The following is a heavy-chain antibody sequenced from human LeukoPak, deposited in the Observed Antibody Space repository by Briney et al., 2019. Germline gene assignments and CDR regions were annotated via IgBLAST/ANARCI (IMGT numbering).Heavy chain of an antibody. V-gene: IGHV3-23*01. CDR1: GFIFSSYA. CDR2: ISGSGGST. CDR3: AKGLPDDFWSGPFVGFDY. D-gene: IGHD3-3*01. J-gene: IGHJ4*02. Sequence: PGGSLRLSCSASGFIFSSYAMSWVRQAPGKGLEWVSAISGSGGSTYYADSVKGRFTISRDNSKNTLYLQMNSLRAEDTAVYYCAKGLPDDFWSGPFVGFDYWGQGTLVTVSS.